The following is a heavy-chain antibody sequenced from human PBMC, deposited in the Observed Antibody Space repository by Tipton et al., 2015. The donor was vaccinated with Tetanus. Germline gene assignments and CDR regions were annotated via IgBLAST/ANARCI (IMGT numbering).Heavy chain of an antibody. Sequence: SLRLSCAASGFTFSSYWMSWVRQAPGKGLEWVANIKQDGSEKYYVDSVKGRFTISRDNAKNSLYLQMNSLRAEDTAVYYCAKDVSEWELLLGSSNFDYWGQGTLVTVSS. D-gene: IGHD1-26*01. V-gene: IGHV3-7*01. CDR1: GFTFSSYW. J-gene: IGHJ4*02. CDR3: AKDVSEWELLLGSSNFDY. CDR2: IKQDGSEK.